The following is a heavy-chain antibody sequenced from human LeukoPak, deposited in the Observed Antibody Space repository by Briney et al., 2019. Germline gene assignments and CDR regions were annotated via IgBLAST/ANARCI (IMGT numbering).Heavy chain of an antibody. CDR2: IGGSGGST. CDR1: GFTFSSYA. CDR3: AKDPSAGVTPYYFDY. J-gene: IGHJ4*02. D-gene: IGHD6-13*01. Sequence: GGSLRLSCAASGFTFSSYAMSWVRQAPGKGLEWVSVIGGSGGSTFYADSVKGRFAISKDNSKNTLYLQMNSLRAEDTAVYYCAKDPSAGVTPYYFDYWGQGTLVTVSS. V-gene: IGHV3-23*01.